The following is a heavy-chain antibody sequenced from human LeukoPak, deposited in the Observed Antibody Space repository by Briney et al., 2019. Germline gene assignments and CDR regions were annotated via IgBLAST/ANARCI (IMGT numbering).Heavy chain of an antibody. D-gene: IGHD2-15*01. CDR3: ARRGVVTGYNWFDP. CDR2: IYYSGST. CDR1: GGSISSSSYY. J-gene: IGHJ5*02. V-gene: IGHV4-39*01. Sequence: PSETLSLSCTVSGGSISSSSYYWGWIRQPPGKGLEWIGSIYYSGSTYYNPSLKSRVTIPVDTSKNQFSLKLSSVTAADTAVYYCARRGVVTGYNWFDPWGQGTLVTVSS.